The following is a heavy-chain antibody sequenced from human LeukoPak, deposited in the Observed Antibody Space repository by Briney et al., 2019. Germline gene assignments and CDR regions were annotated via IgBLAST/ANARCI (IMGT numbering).Heavy chain of an antibody. CDR2: MDDRGDS. V-gene: IGHV4-59*12. CDR1: GDSMRSYY. CDR3: ARGRQEVSMIVVVMTAVSYYLDV. J-gene: IGHJ6*03. D-gene: IGHD3-22*01. Sequence: PSETLSLTCTVSGDSMRSYYWSWIRQAPGKGLEWLGHMDDRGDSNYNPSLKGRGSISVDTSKNQFSLNLRSLTAADTAVYYCARGRQEVSMIVVVMTAVSYYLDVWGKGTTVTVS.